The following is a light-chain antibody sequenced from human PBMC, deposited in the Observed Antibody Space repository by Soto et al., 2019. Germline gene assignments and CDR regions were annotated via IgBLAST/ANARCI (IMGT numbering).Light chain of an antibody. V-gene: IGKV1-39*01. J-gene: IGKJ1*01. CDR3: QQTYSTWT. CDR1: QNNNSW. CDR2: AAS. Sequence: DIQMTQTPSSLSPSVGDRVTITCRARQNNNSWLAWSQQKPGRAPKLLIFAASNLQSGVPLRFSCSGSGTAFTLTISSLRPADFATYYRQQTYSTWTFGLGTKVDIK.